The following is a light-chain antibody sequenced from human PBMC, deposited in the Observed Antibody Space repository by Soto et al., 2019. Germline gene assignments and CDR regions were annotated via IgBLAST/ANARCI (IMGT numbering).Light chain of an antibody. J-gene: IGKJ1*01. V-gene: IGKV3-11*01. CDR2: DVS. Sequence: EIVLTQSPATLSLSPVERGTLSCMASESVTNYLAWYQQKPGQAPRLLVYDVSNRATGIPARFSGGGSGTDFTLTISNLEPEDFAVYYCRQYGSSPWTFGQGTKVDIK. CDR1: ESVTNY. CDR3: RQYGSSPWT.